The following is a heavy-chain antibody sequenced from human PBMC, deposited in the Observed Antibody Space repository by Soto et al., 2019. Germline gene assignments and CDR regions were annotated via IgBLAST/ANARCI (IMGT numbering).Heavy chain of an antibody. CDR3: ARKRYCSGGRCYSVHYYGMDV. V-gene: IGHV4-30-4*01. CDR2: IDYSGST. J-gene: IGHJ6*02. Sequence: SETLSLTCTVSGGSISSGEYYWSWIRQHPGKGLERIGYIDYSGSTYYNPSLKSRVTISLDTSKNQFSLKLSSVTAADTAVYYCARKRYCSGGRCYSVHYYGMDVWGQGTTVTVSS. D-gene: IGHD2-15*01. CDR1: GGSISSGEYY.